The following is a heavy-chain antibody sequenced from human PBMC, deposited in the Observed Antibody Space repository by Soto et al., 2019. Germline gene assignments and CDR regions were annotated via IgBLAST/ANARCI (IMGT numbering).Heavy chain of an antibody. J-gene: IGHJ5*02. CDR1: GYSFTGYS. Sequence: SVKVSCKASGYSFTGYSMHWVRQAPGQGLEWMGRIIPILGIANYAQKFQGRVTITADKSTSTAYMELSSLRSEDTAVYYCARDTPLGYCSSTSCSPSNWFDPWGQGTLVTVSS. CDR3: ARDTPLGYCSSTSCSPSNWFDP. V-gene: IGHV1-69*04. CDR2: IIPILGIA. D-gene: IGHD2-2*01.